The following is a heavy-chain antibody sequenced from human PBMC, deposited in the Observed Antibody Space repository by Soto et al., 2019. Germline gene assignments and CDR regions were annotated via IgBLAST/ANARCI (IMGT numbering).Heavy chain of an antibody. Sequence: PSETLSLTCTVPGGSISSSSYYWGWIRQPPGKGLEWIGSIYYSGSTYYNPSLKSRVTISVDTSKNQFSLKLSSVTAADTAVYYCARSPIAAHWFDPWGQGTLVTVSS. CDR1: GGSISSSSYY. CDR2: IYYSGST. D-gene: IGHD6-6*01. J-gene: IGHJ5*02. CDR3: ARSPIAAHWFDP. V-gene: IGHV4-39*01.